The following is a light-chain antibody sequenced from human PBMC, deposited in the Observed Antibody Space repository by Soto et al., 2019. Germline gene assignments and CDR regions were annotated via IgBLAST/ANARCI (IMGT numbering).Light chain of an antibody. CDR3: QRYYSLPIT. CDR1: QSVLYSSYNKNY. Sequence: DFVMTQSPDSLAASLGERATINCKSSQSVLYSSYNKNYLAWYQHKEGQPPKLLIYWSSTREYGVPDRFSGSVYATDFTLTINNLQAEDVAVYYCQRYYSLPITFGGGTKVEI. V-gene: IGKV4-1*01. J-gene: IGKJ4*01. CDR2: WSS.